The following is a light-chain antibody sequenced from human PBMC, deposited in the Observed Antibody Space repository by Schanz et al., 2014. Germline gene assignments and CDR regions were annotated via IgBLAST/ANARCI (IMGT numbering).Light chain of an antibody. CDR1: QSVSSN. J-gene: IGKJ3*01. Sequence: EIVMTQSPATLSVSPGERATLSCRASQSVSSNLAWYQQKPGQAPRLLIYGASTRATGIPARFSGSGSGTEFTLTISSLQAEDVAVYYCQHYYTTPFTFGPGTKVEIK. V-gene: IGKV3-15*01. CDR3: QHYYTTPFT. CDR2: GAS.